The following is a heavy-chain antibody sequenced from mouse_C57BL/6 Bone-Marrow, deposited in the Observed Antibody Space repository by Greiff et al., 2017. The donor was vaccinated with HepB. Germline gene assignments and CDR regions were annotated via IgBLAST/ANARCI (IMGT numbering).Heavy chain of an antibody. CDR2: ISSGSSNI. D-gene: IGHD6-1*01. V-gene: IGHV5-17*01. J-gene: IGHJ3*01. CDR1: GFTFSDYG. CDR3: ALFLRY. Sequence: EVKLVESGGGLVKPGGSLKLSCAASGFTFSDYGMHWVRQAPEKGLEWVAYISSGSSNIYYADTVKGRITISRDNAKNTLFLQMNSLRSEATAMYYCALFLRYWGQGTLVTVSA.